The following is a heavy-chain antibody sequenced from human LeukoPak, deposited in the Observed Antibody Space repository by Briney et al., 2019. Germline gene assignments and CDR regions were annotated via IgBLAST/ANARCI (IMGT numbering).Heavy chain of an antibody. D-gene: IGHD3-22*01. CDR1: GGSISSYY. CDR2: IYYSGST. V-gene: IGHV4-59*01. J-gene: IGHJ4*02. Sequence: SSETLSLTCTVSGGSISSYYWSWIRQPPGKGLEWIGYIYYSGSTNYNPSLKSRVTISVDTSKNQFSLKLSSVTAADTAVYYCARFYDSSGHLHFDYWGQGTLVTVSS. CDR3: ARFYDSSGHLHFDY.